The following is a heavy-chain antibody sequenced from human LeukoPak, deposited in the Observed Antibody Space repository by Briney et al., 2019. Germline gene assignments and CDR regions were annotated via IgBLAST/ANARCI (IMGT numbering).Heavy chain of an antibody. CDR2: IYYSGST. D-gene: IGHD5-18*01. J-gene: IGHJ4*02. CDR1: GGSISSSNW. Sequence: SGTLSLTCAVSGGSISSSNWWSWVRQPPGKGLEWIGYIYYSGSTNYNPSLKSRVTISVDTSKNQFSLKLSSVTAADTAVYYCARARGYSYGKDFDYWGQGTLVTVSS. CDR3: ARARGYSYGKDFDY. V-gene: IGHV4-4*02.